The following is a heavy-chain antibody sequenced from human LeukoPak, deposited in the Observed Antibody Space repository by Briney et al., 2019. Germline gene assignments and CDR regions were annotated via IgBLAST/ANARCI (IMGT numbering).Heavy chain of an antibody. J-gene: IGHJ4*02. CDR3: ARAFRPRYSYGYQLDH. V-gene: IGHV4-34*01. D-gene: IGHD5-18*01. CDR2: INHSGST. Sequence: SETLSLTCAVYGGSFSGYYWSWIRQPPGKGLEWIGEINHSGSTNYNPSLKSRVTISVDTSKNQFSLKLSSVTAADTAVCYCARAFRPRYSYGYQLDHWGQGTLVTVSS. CDR1: GGSFSGYY.